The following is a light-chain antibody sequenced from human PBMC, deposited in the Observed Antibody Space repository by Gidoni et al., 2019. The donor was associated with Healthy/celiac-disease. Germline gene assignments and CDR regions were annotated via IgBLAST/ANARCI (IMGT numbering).Light chain of an antibody. CDR1: QGIRSD. Sequence: DIQMSRSPSSLSASGGVRVTNTCRASQGIRSDLGWYQQKPGKAPKRLIYAASSLQSGVPSRFSGSGSGTEFTLTISSLQPEDFATYYCLQHNSYPYTFGEGTKLEIK. J-gene: IGKJ2*01. CDR3: LQHNSYPYT. CDR2: AAS. V-gene: IGKV1-17*01.